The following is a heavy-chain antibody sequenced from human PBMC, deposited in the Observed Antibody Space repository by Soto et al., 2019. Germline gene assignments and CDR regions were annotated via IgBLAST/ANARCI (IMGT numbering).Heavy chain of an antibody. CDR1: GFTFSDYG. D-gene: IGHD3-10*01. CDR3: AKSGSDDFGARFNWFDP. CDR2: ISSSGTTI. Sequence: DVQLVESGGGLVQPGGSLRLSCAVSGFTFSDYGMNWVRQAPGEGLEWVSYISSSGTTIYYADSVKGRFTISRDNAKNSLHLQMNSLRVEDTALYYCAKSGSDDFGARFNWFDPGGRGTLVTVSS. J-gene: IGHJ5*02. V-gene: IGHV3-48*01.